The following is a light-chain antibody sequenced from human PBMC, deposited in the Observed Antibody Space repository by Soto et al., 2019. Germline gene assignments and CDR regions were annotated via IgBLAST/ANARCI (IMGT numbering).Light chain of an antibody. CDR1: QGIRSA. J-gene: IGKJ1*01. CDR3: LLDYAYFWA. CDR2: AAS. Sequence: AIQLTQSPSSLSASVGDRVTITCRASQGIRSALGWYQQKPGKVPKLLIYAASTLQSGVPSRLSGSGFGTDFTLTISSLQPEDFATYYCLLDYAYFWAFGQGTKVEVK. V-gene: IGKV1-6*01.